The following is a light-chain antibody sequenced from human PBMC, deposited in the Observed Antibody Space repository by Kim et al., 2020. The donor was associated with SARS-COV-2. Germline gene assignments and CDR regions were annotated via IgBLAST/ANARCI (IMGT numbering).Light chain of an antibody. Sequence: SASVGDRVTITCRASQGINNYLAWYHQRPGKVPRLLIYSASTLQSGVPSRFSGSGSGTDFTLTISSLQPEDIATYYCQKYHTAPYTFGQGTKLEI. V-gene: IGKV1-27*01. CDR1: QGINNY. CDR2: SAS. J-gene: IGKJ2*01. CDR3: QKYHTAPYT.